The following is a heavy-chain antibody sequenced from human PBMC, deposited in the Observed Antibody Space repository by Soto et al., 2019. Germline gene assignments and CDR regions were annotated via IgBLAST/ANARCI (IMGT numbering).Heavy chain of an antibody. CDR2: IYYSGST. D-gene: IGHD6-13*01. J-gene: IGHJ5*02. Sequence: QLQLQESGPGLVKPSETLSLTCTVSGGSISSSSFHWGWIRQPPGKGLGWIGSIYYSGSTDYSPSLKTRVTISVDTSKHQFSLKLSSVTAADTAVYYCSIRERAAGTDWWFDPWGQGTLVTVSS. CDR3: SIRERAAGTDWWFDP. CDR1: GGSISSSSFH. V-gene: IGHV4-39*01.